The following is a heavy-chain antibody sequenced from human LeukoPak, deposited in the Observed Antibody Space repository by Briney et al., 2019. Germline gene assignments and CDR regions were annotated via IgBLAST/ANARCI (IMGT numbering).Heavy chain of an antibody. J-gene: IGHJ4*02. CDR1: GFTFSSYR. V-gene: IGHV3-21*01. Sequence: GGSLRLSCAASGFTFSSYRMNWVRRAPGKGLEWVSSISSSSSYIYYADSLKGRFTISRDNAKNSQYLQMNSLRAEDTAVYYCAREGSGVAGHFDYWGQGTLVTVSS. D-gene: IGHD6-19*01. CDR2: ISSSSSYI. CDR3: AREGSGVAGHFDY.